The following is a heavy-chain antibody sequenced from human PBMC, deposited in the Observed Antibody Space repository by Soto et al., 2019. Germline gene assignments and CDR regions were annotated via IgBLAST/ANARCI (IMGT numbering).Heavy chain of an antibody. Sequence: GGSLRLSCAASGFTFSNYAMSWVRQAPGKGLEWVSSISDGGGSAYYADSVKGRFTISRDNSKNTLYLRMNSLRAEDTALYYCAQEYCSSTSCYPFDYWGQGTLVTVSS. CDR2: ISDGGGSA. V-gene: IGHV3-23*01. D-gene: IGHD2-2*01. J-gene: IGHJ4*02. CDR3: AQEYCSSTSCYPFDY. CDR1: GFTFSNYA.